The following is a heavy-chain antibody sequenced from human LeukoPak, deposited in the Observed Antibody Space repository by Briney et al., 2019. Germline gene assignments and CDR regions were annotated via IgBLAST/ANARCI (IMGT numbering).Heavy chain of an antibody. D-gene: IGHD5-24*01. J-gene: IGHJ4*02. V-gene: IGHV3-23*01. CDR3: AKDLSRRDGYRQTFDY. Sequence: PGGSLRLSCAASGFTFSSYAMSWVRQAPGKGLEWVSAISGSGGSTYYADSVKGRFTISRDNSKNTLYLQMNSLRAEDTAVYYCAKDLSRRDGYRQTFDYWGQGTLVTVSS. CDR2: ISGSGGST. CDR1: GFTFSSYA.